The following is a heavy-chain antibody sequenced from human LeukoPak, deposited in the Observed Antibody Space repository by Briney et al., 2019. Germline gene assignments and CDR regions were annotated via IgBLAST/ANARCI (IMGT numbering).Heavy chain of an antibody. D-gene: IGHD6-13*01. Sequence: SETMSLTCGVYGGSFSGYYWSWIRQPPGKGLEWIGEINHSGSTNYNPSLKSRVTISVDTSKNQFSLKLSSVTAADTAIYYCARRSLRNSSWDSWGQGTLVTVSS. V-gene: IGHV4-34*01. CDR1: GGSFSGYY. J-gene: IGHJ4*02. CDR2: INHSGST. CDR3: ARRSLRNSSWDS.